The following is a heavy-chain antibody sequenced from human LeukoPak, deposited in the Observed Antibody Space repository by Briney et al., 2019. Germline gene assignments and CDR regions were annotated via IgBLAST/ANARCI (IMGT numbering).Heavy chain of an antibody. D-gene: IGHD3-3*01. V-gene: IGHV3-20*04. Sequence: PGGSLRLSSAASGFTFDDYGMSWVRQAPGKGLEWVPGINWNGGSTGYADSVKGRFTISRDNAKNSLYLQMNSLRVEDTALYYCARGIRFLEWLSGFDYWGQGTLVTVSS. CDR2: INWNGGST. CDR3: ARGIRFLEWLSGFDY. CDR1: GFTFDDYG. J-gene: IGHJ4*02.